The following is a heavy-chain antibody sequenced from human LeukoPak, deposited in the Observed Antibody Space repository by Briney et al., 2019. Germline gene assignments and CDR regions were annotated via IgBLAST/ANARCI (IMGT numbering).Heavy chain of an antibody. V-gene: IGHV3-7*01. CDR3: ARPRVSDS. Sequence: GGSLRLSCAASGFTFSSSWMIWVRQAPGKGLEWVANISTDGSETNYADSVKGRFTISRDNAKNSLYLQMNSLRAEDTAVYYCARPRVSDSWGQGTLVIVSS. CDR1: GFTFSSSW. J-gene: IGHJ4*02. CDR2: ISTDGSET.